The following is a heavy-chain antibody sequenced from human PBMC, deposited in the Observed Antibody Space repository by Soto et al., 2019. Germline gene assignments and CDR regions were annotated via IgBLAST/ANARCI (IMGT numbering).Heavy chain of an antibody. CDR3: ATLRDYSDTSDDY. J-gene: IGHJ4*02. CDR2: IIPNYGTT. CDR1: GYTFTSYG. Sequence: SVKVSCKASGYTFTSYGISWVRQAPGQGLEWMGGIIPNYGTTNYAQKFQGRVTITADETTGTAYMELSSLRSEDTAVYYCATLRDYSDTSDDYWGQGTLVTVSS. D-gene: IGHD4-17*01. V-gene: IGHV1-69*13.